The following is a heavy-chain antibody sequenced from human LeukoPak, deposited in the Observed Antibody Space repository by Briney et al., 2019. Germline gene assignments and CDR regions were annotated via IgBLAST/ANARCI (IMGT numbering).Heavy chain of an antibody. Sequence: GGSLRLSCVAPGFTFEYYGMSWVRHVPGMGLEWVSGMNWNVGRRRYADSVKGRFTISRDNAKNSLFLEMHNLRVEDTAFYHCTRHSGSYGDLYYFHMDVWGKGTSVTVSS. V-gene: IGHV3-20*01. CDR1: GFTFEYYG. CDR2: MNWNVGRR. D-gene: IGHD1-26*01. CDR3: TRHSGSYGDLYYFHMDV. J-gene: IGHJ6*03.